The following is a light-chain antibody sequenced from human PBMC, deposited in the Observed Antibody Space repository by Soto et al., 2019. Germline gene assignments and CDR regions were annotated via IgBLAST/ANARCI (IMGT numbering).Light chain of an antibody. J-gene: IGKJ2*01. CDR1: QSVLYSSNNKNY. CDR3: QQSYATPFT. CDR2: WAS. Sequence: DIVMTRSPDSLAVSLGERATINCKSSQSVLYSSNNKNYLTWFQQKPGQPPKLLLYWASTRESGVPDRFSGSGSGTDFTLTISSLQAEDVAVYYCQQSYATPFTFGQGTKLEIK. V-gene: IGKV4-1*01.